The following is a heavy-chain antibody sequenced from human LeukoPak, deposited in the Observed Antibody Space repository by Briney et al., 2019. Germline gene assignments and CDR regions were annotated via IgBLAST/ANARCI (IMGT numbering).Heavy chain of an antibody. CDR2: IKSKTDGGTT. CDR3: ATDSGNWYFYYYYMDV. J-gene: IGHJ6*03. D-gene: IGHD6-25*01. CDR1: GFTFSNAW. Sequence: PGGSLRLSCAASGFTFSNAWMSWVRLAPGKGLEWVGRIKSKTDGGTTDFAAPVKGRFTISRDDSQNTLSLQMTNLKTEDTAVYYCATDSGNWYFYYYYMDVWGKGATVTVSS. V-gene: IGHV3-15*01.